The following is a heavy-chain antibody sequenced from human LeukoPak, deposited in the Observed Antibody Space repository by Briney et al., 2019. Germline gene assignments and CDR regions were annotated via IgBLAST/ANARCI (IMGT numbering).Heavy chain of an antibody. CDR3: ARETVDLRGYFDY. Sequence: SSVKVSCKASGGTFSSYAISWVRQAPGQGLEWMGGIIPIFGTANYAQKFQGRVTITADESTSTAYMELSSLRSEDTAVYYCARETVDLRGYFDYWGQGTLVAVSS. CDR2: IIPIFGTA. D-gene: IGHD5-12*01. J-gene: IGHJ4*02. CDR1: GGTFSSYA. V-gene: IGHV1-69*01.